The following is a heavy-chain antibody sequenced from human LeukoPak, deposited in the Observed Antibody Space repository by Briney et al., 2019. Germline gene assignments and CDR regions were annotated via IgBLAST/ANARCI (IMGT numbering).Heavy chain of an antibody. CDR1: VTPSVDTP. V-gene: IGHV4-59*12. CDR3: ARERGSSPRGWSWFDP. CDR2: IIYSGST. D-gene: IGHD6-13*01. J-gene: IGHJ5*02. Sequence: SETCPSPALSLVTPSVDTPGVGSGSLQGGGLGGFGYIIYSGSTNYNPSLKSRVTISVDTAKIQFSMKLSSVTAADTAVYYCARERGSSPRGWSWFDPWGQGTLVTVSS.